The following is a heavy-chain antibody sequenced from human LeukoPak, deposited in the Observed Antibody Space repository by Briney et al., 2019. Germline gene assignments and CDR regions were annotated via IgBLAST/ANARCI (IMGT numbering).Heavy chain of an antibody. V-gene: IGHV4-59*01. CDR3: ARYYYASGTKAFDT. CDR1: GGSITPYY. D-gene: IGHD3-10*01. J-gene: IGHJ3*02. CDR2: IHYSGST. Sequence: SETLSLTCAVSGGSITPYYWSWVRQPPGKGLEWIGYIHYSGSTKYNPSLQSRVTISVDTSNNQFSLKLSSATAADTAVYYCARYYYASGTKAFDTWGQGTMVTVSS.